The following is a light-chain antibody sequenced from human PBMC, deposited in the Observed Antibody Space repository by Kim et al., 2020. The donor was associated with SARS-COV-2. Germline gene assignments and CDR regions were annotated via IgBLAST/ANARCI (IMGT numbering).Light chain of an antibody. CDR2: DAS. Sequence: VSPGERGTLSCRASQYINNNLVWYQQKLGRAPRVLIYDASIRATGVPARFSGSGSGTDFSLTITSLQSEDFAVYYCQQYENWPRTFGQGTKVDIK. V-gene: IGKV3-15*01. CDR1: QYINNN. J-gene: IGKJ1*01. CDR3: QQYENWPRT.